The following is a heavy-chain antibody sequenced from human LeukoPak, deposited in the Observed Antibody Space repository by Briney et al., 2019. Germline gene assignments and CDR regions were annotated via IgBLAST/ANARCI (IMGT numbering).Heavy chain of an antibody. J-gene: IGHJ4*02. V-gene: IGHV1-2*02. CDR1: GYTFTGYY. CDR3: ARDCIGCHGFDY. CDR2: ISPNSGDT. Sequence: ASVKXSCKASGYTFTGYYIYWVRQAPGQGLEWIGWISPNSGDTNYARKFQGRVTMTTDTSITTAYLDLTSLRPDDTAVYYCARDCIGCHGFDYWGQGTLVTVSS. D-gene: IGHD2-15*01.